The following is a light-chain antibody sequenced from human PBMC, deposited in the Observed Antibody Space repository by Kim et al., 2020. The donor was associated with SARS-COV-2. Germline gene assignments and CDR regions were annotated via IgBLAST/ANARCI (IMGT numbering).Light chain of an antibody. V-gene: IGLV6-57*03. J-gene: IGLJ3*02. CDR1: GGSMARNY. CDR2: EDN. CDR3: QSYDSSSWV. Sequence: GKTETISSTRSGGSMARNYVQWYQQRRGSAHTTVIYEDNQRPSGVPDRFSGSIDSSSNTASLTISGLKTEDEADYYCQSYDSSSWVFGGGTQLTVL.